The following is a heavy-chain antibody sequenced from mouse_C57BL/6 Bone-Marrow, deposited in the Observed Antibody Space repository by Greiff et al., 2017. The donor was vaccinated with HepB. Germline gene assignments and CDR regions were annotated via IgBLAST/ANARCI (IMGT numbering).Heavy chain of an antibody. Sequence: EVMLVESGGGLVQPGESLKLSCESNEYEFPSHDMSWVRKTPEKRLELVAAINSDGGSTYYPDTMERRFIISRDNTKKTLYLQMSSLRSEDTALYYCARRAYYSNPYYFDYWGQGTTLTVSS. V-gene: IGHV5-2*03. CDR1: EYEFPSHD. J-gene: IGHJ2*01. D-gene: IGHD2-5*01. CDR3: ARRAYYSNPYYFDY. CDR2: INSDGGST.